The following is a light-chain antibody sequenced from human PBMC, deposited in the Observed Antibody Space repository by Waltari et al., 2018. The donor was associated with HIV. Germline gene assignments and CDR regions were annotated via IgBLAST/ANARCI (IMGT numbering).Light chain of an antibody. Sequence: QSELTQSPSASGTPGQRITISCSGRSSNTERNYVYWYKQFPGATPKVPIYKDNERPSGVPDRISGSKSGTSASLLISGLRSDDEADYYCAVWDESLDGWLFGGGTKLTVL. J-gene: IGLJ3*02. CDR3: AVWDESLDGWL. CDR2: KDN. V-gene: IGLV1-47*01. CDR1: SSNTERNY.